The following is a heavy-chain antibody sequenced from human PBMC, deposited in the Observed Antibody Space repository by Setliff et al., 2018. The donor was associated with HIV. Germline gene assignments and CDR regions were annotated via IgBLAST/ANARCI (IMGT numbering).Heavy chain of an antibody. CDR2: ISSTGAA. CDR1: GDSINSHF. V-gene: IGHV4-59*11. J-gene: IGHJ3*02. Sequence: ETLSLTCTVSGDSINSHFWTWIRQSPRKGLEWIGYISSTGAAWYNPSLKSRVTMSIDTSKIHFSLTLSSVSGADTALYFCARGGKRAFDIWGQGTMVTVSS. CDR3: ARGGKRAFDI.